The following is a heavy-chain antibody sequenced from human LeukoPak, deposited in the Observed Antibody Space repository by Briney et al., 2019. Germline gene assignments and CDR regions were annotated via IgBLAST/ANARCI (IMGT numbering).Heavy chain of an antibody. CDR3: AKDDGWLVREDGFDM. Sequence: GGSLRLSCGASGFTFTTYAMTWVRQAPGKGLEWVSGISDGGGNTYYADSVRGRFTISRDNSKNTLYLQMNSLRAEDTAVYYCAKDDGWLVREDGFDMWGQGTMVTVSS. V-gene: IGHV3-23*01. CDR2: ISDGGGNT. J-gene: IGHJ3*02. CDR1: GFTFTTYA. D-gene: IGHD6-19*01.